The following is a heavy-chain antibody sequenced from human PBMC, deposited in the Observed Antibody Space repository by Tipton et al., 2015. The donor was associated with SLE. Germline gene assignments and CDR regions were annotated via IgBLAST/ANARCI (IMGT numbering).Heavy chain of an antibody. J-gene: IGHJ4*02. V-gene: IGHV3-23*01. Sequence: SLRLSCAASEFSFSSYAMSWVRQAPGKGLEWVSAISGSGGSTYYADSVKGRFTISRDNSKNTLYLQMNSLRAEDTAVYYCAKIFHYYYSSEGYWGQGTLVTGSS. CDR1: EFSFSSYA. D-gene: IGHD3-22*01. CDR2: ISGSGGST. CDR3: AKIFHYYYSSEGY.